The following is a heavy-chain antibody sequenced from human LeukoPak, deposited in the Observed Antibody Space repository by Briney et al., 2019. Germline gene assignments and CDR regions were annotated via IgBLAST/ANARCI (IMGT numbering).Heavy chain of an antibody. CDR1: GYTFTDYY. V-gene: IGHV1-2*02. CDR2: INPKSGGT. Sequence: ASVKVSCKASGYTFTDYYMHWVRQAPGQGLEWMGWINPKSGGTNHAQNFQGRVTMTRDTSISTAYMELSGLRSDDRAVYYCVRDAIAAAGTGGWGQGTLVTVSS. CDR3: VRDAIAAAGTGG. J-gene: IGHJ4*02. D-gene: IGHD6-13*01.